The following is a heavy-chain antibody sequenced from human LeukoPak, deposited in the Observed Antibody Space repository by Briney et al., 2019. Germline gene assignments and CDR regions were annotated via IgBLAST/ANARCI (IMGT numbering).Heavy chain of an antibody. CDR1: GFTLSTKY. V-gene: IGHV3-66*01. CDR2: IYTGDTT. D-gene: IGHD6-19*01. CDR3: ARVGAVAAVDY. J-gene: IGHJ4*02. Sequence: PGGSLRLSCAASGFTLSTKYMSWVRQAPGKGLEWVSVIYTGDTTYYADSVKGRFTISRDNSKNTLYLQMDGLRVEDTAVYYCARVGAVAAVDYWGQGTLVTVSS.